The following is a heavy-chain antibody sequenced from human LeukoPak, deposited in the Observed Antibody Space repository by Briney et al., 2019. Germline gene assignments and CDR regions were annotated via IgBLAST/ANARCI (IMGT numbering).Heavy chain of an antibody. CDR2: IYYTGNT. J-gene: IGHJ3*02. CDR1: GYSISSGNY. V-gene: IGHV4-38-2*02. Sequence: SETLSLTCTVSGYSISSGNYWGWIRQPPGKGLEWIGSIYYTGNTFYNPSLKSRVTLSVDTSKNQFSLELSSVTAADTAVYYCARVPPYRAVEIWGQGTMVSVSS. CDR3: ARVPPYRAVEI. D-gene: IGHD2-2*01.